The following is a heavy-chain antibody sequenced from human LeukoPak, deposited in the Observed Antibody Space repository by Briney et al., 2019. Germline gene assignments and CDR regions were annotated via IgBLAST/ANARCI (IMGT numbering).Heavy chain of an antibody. CDR1: GGYIGSYY. CDR3: AREGDYGDYSKSFYYMDV. CDR2: IHTTENT. V-gene: IGHV4-4*07. D-gene: IGHD4-17*01. J-gene: IGHJ6*03. Sequence: SETLSLTCTVSGGYIGSYYWSWIRQPAGKGLEWIGRIHTTENTDYNPSLKSRVTMSVDMSTSQVSLTLTSVTAAATAVYYCAREGDYGDYSKSFYYMDVWGKGTTVTVSS.